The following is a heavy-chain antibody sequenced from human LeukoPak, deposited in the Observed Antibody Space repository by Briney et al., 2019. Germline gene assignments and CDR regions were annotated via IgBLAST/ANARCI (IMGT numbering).Heavy chain of an antibody. D-gene: IGHD3-9*01. Sequence: GASVKVSCKASGYTFTSYYMHWVRQAPGQGLEWMGLINPSGGSTSYAQKFQGRVTMTRDTSTSTVYMELSSLRSEDTAVYYCARDSRQAMYYDILTGYYPYWGQGTLVTVSS. J-gene: IGHJ4*02. CDR3: ARDSRQAMYYDILTGYYPY. CDR1: GYTFTSYY. CDR2: INPSGGST. V-gene: IGHV1-46*03.